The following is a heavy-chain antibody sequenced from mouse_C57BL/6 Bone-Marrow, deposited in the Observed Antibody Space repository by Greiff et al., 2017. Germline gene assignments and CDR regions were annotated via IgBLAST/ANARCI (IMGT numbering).Heavy chain of an antibody. CDR3: FYGSSFDY. V-gene: IGHV1-9*01. Sequence: QVQLMESGAELMKPGASVKLSCKATGYTFTAYWIEWVKQRPGHGLEWIGEILPGSGSTNYNVKFKGKATFTADTSSNTAYMQLSILTTEDSAIYYCFYGSSFDYWGQGTTLTVSS. D-gene: IGHD1-1*01. CDR1: GYTFTAYW. CDR2: ILPGSGST. J-gene: IGHJ2*01.